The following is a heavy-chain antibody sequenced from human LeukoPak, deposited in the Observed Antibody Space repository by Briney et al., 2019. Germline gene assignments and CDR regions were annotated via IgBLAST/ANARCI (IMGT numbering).Heavy chain of an antibody. CDR3: ARDDYGGNSELGH. J-gene: IGHJ5*02. CDR1: GGTFSSYA. Sequence: ASVKVSCKASGGTFSSYAISWVRQAPGQGLEWMGRIIPIFGTANYAQKFQGRVTITTDESTSTAYMELSSLRSEDTAVYYCARDDYGGNSELGHWGQGTLVTVSS. V-gene: IGHV1-69*05. D-gene: IGHD4-23*01. CDR2: IIPIFGTA.